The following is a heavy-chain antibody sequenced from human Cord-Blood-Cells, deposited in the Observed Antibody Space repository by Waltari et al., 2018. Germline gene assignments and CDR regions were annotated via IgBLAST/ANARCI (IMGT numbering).Heavy chain of an antibody. CDR2: IYYSGST. J-gene: IGHJ2*01. D-gene: IGHD3-10*01. CDR1: GGSISSYY. V-gene: IGHV4-59*01. CDR3: ARSQSPTYYYGSGSYWYFDL. Sequence: QVQLQESGPGLVKPSETLSLTCTVSGGSISSYYWSWIRQPPGKGLEWIGYIYYSGSTNYNPSLKSRVTISVDTSKNQFSLKLSSVTAADTAVYYCARSQSPTYYYGSGSYWYFDLWGRGTLVTVSS.